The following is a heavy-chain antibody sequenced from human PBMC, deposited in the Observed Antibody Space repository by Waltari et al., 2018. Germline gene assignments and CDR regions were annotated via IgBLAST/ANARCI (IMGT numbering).Heavy chain of an antibody. CDR1: GDTFTSYA. V-gene: IGHV1-3*01. CDR2: INAGNGNT. D-gene: IGHD6-13*01. CDR3: ANSSPLGY. Sequence: QVQLVQAGAEVKKPGASVKVSCKASGDTFTSYAMHWVRQAPGQRLEWMGWINAGNGNTKYSPKFQGRVTITRDTSASTAYMELSSLRSEDTAVYYCANSSPLGYWGQGTLVTVSS. J-gene: IGHJ4*02.